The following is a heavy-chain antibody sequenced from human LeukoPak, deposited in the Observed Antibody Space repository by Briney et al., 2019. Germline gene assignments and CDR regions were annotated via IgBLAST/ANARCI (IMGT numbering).Heavy chain of an antibody. CDR1: GGSISGDY. CDR2: IYTSGST. CDR3: AKGAGGFSYYNWFDP. D-gene: IGHD5-18*01. J-gene: IGHJ5*02. V-gene: IGHV4-4*07. Sequence: SETLSLTCTVSGGSISGDYWSWIRQPAGTGLEWIGRIYTSGSTIYNPSLKSRVTISVDTSKNQFSLKLSSVTAADTAIYYCAKGAGGFSYYNWFDPWGQGTLVTVSS.